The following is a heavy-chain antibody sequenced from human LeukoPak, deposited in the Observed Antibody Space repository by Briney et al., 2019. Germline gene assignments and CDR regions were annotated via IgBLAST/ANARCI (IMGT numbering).Heavy chain of an antibody. Sequence: SETLSLTCTVSGGSISSYYWSWIRQPAGKGLEWIGRIYTSGSTNYNPSLKSRVTMSVDTSKNQFSLKLSSVTAADTAVYYCARVGDYGSGSYYRDEDYFDYWGQGTLVTVSS. J-gene: IGHJ4*02. CDR3: ARVGDYGSGSYYRDEDYFDY. V-gene: IGHV4-4*07. CDR1: GGSISSYY. CDR2: IYTSGST. D-gene: IGHD3-10*01.